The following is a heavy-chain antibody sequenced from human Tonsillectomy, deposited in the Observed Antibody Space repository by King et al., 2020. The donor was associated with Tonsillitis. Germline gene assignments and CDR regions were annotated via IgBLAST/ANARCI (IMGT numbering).Heavy chain of an antibody. CDR3: AREKVGATLPPPFDY. V-gene: IGHV3-30-3*01. D-gene: IGHD1-26*01. J-gene: IGHJ4*02. Sequence: VQLVESGGGVVQPGTSLRLSCAASGFTFTTYAMHWVRQAPGKGLEWVAVISYDGSNKYYADSVKGRFTISRDNSKNTLYLQMNSLRAEDTAVYYCAREKVGATLPPPFDYWGQGTLVTVSS. CDR2: ISYDGSNK. CDR1: GFTFTTYA.